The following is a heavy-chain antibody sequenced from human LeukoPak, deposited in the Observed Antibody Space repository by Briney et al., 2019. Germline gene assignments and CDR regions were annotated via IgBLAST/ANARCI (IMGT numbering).Heavy chain of an antibody. D-gene: IGHD3-22*01. CDR3: ARDLYDSSGYYYPAGFDY. CDR2: ISPTGSTT. V-gene: IGHV3-74*01. Sequence: GGSLRLSCAASGFTFSSYGMHWVRQAPGKGLVWVSRISPTGSTTSYADSVKGRFTISRDNSKNTLYLQMNSLRAEDTAVYYCARDLYDSSGYYYPAGFDYWGQGTLVTVSS. CDR1: GFTFSSYG. J-gene: IGHJ4*02.